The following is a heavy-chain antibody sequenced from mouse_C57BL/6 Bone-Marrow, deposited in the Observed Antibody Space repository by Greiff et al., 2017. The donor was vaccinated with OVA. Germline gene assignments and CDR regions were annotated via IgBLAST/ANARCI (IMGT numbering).Heavy chain of an antibody. CDR3: ARSAITTVPYWYFDV. J-gene: IGHJ1*03. CDR1: GYTFTSYG. D-gene: IGHD1-1*01. CDR2: IYPRSGNT. V-gene: IGHV1-81*01. Sequence: QVQLKESGAELARPGASVKLSCKASGYTFTSYGISWVKQRTGQGLEWIGEIYPRSGNTYYNEKFKGKATLTADKSSSTAYMELRSLTSEDSAVYFCARSAITTVPYWYFDVWGTGTTVTVSS.